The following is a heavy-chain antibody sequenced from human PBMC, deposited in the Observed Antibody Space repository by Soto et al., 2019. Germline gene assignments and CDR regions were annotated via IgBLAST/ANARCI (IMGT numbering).Heavy chain of an antibody. J-gene: IGHJ4*02. V-gene: IGHV4-59*01. CDR2: IYYSGST. D-gene: IGHD6-19*01. CDR1: GGSISSYY. CDR3: ARDYIAVAGSYFDY. Sequence: SETLSLTCTVSGGSISSYYWSWIRQPPGKGLEWIGYIYYSGSTNYNPSLKSRVTISVDTSKNQFSLKLSSVTAADTAVYYCARDYIAVAGSYFDYWGQGALVNVSS.